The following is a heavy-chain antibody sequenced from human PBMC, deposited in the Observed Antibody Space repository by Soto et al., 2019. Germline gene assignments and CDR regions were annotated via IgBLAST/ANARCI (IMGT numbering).Heavy chain of an antibody. V-gene: IGHV3-15*01. CDR3: TIDGPQCLVPTGEDY. Sequence: GGSLRLSCAASGFTFSNAWMSWVRQAPGKGLEWVGRIKSKTDGGTTDYAAPVKGRFTISRDDSKNTLYLQMNSLKTEDTAVYYCTIDGPQCLVPTGEDYWGQGTLVTVSS. CDR1: GFTFSNAW. CDR2: IKSKTDGGTT. J-gene: IGHJ4*02. D-gene: IGHD6-19*01.